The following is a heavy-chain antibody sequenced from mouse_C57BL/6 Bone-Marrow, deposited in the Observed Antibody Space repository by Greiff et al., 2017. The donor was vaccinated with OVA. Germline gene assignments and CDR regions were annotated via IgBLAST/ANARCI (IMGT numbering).Heavy chain of an antibody. D-gene: IGHD1-1*01. V-gene: IGHV1-26*01. Sequence: EVQLQQSGPELVKPGASVKISCKASGYTFTDYYMNWVKQSHGKSLEWIGDINPNNGGTSYNQKFKGKATLTVDKSSSTAYMELRSLTSEDSAVYYCARRVLRYWFAYWGQGTLVTVSA. CDR3: ARRVLRYWFAY. CDR1: GYTFTDYY. J-gene: IGHJ3*01. CDR2: INPNNGGT.